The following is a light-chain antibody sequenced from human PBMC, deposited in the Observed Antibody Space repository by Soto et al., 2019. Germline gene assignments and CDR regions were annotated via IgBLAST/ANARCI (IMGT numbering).Light chain of an antibody. CDR2: GAS. CDR1: RSVISGY. Sequence: EIVLTQSPGTLSLSPGERATVSCRASRSVISGYVAWYQQKPGQSPRLVIFGASTRATGIPDRFSGGGSGTDFTLTISGLETEDFAVDDCHHYADSPTFGVGTKVEI. CDR3: HHYADSPT. J-gene: IGKJ4*01. V-gene: IGKV3-20*01.